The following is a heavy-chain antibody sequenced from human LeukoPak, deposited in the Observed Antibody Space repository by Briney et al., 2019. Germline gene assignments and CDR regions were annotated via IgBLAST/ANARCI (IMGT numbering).Heavy chain of an antibody. CDR2: INHSGST. Sequence: PSETLSLTCAVYGGSFSGYYWSWIRQPPGKGLEWIGEINHSGSTNYNPSLKSRVTISVDTSKNQFSLKLSSVTAADTAVYYCARGSSPLAVAAIRNTGDFDYWGQGTLVTVS. CDR3: ARGSSPLAVAAIRNTGDFDY. V-gene: IGHV4-34*01. J-gene: IGHJ4*02. CDR1: GGSFSGYY. D-gene: IGHD6-19*01.